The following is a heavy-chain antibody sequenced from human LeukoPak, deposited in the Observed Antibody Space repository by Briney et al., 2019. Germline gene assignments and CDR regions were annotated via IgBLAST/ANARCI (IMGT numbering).Heavy chain of an antibody. J-gene: IGHJ4*02. D-gene: IGHD4-23*01. V-gene: IGHV3-7*01. Sequence: PGGSLRLSCTASGFTFSTHWMTWVRQAPGKGLEWAANIKEDESEKYYVDSVKGRFTISRDNAKNSVYLQMDSLRAEDTAMYYCARDVYGGYFDYWGQGTLVTVSS. CDR1: GFTFSTHW. CDR2: IKEDESEK. CDR3: ARDVYGGYFDY.